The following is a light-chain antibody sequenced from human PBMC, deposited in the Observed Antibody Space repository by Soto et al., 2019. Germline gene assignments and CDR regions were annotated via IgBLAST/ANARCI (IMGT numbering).Light chain of an antibody. CDR2: EVS. CDR1: SSDVGGYNY. Sequence: QSALTQPASVSGSPGQSITISCTGTSSDVGGYNYVSWYQQHPGKAPKLMIYEVSNRPSGVSNLFSGSKSGTTASLTISGLQAEDEADYYCSSYTSSSTLVFGTGTKLTVL. J-gene: IGLJ1*01. CDR3: SSYTSSSTLV. V-gene: IGLV2-14*01.